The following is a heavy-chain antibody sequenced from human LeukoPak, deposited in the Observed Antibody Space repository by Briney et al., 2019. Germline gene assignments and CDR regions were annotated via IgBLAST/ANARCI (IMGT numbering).Heavy chain of an antibody. Sequence: GGSLRLSCSASGFTFSSYAMHWVRQAPGKGLEYVSAISSNGGSTYYADSVKGRFTISRDNSKNTLYLQMSSLRAEDTAVYYCVKVSDSSSKDAFDYWGQGTLVTVSS. V-gene: IGHV3-64D*06. CDR1: GFTFSSYA. CDR3: VKVSDSSSKDAFDY. D-gene: IGHD6-6*01. J-gene: IGHJ4*02. CDR2: ISSNGGST.